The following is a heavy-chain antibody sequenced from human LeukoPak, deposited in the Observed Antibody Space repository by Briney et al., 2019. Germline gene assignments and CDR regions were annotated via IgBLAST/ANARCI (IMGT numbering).Heavy chain of an antibody. J-gene: IGHJ4*02. CDR1: GGSISSGGYY. V-gene: IGHV4-30-2*01. CDR2: IYHSGST. CDR3: ARGTYSSSWEGYYFDY. D-gene: IGHD6-13*01. Sequence: SQTLSLTCTVSGGSISSGGYYWSWIRQPPGKGLEWIGYIYHSGSTYYNPSLKSRVTISVDRSKNQFSLKLSSVTAADTAVYYCARGTYSSSWEGYYFDYWGQGTLVTVSS.